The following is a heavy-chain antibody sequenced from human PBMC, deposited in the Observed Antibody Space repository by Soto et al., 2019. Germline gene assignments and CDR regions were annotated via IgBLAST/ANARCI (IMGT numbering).Heavy chain of an antibody. Sequence: VGSLRLSCAASAFTFSSYNMNWVRQAPGKGLEWVSSISSSSSYIYYADAVKGRFTISRDNAKNSLYLQMNSLRAEDTAVYYCARVDYYDSSENWFDPWGQGTLVTVSS. CDR3: ARVDYYDSSENWFDP. J-gene: IGHJ5*02. V-gene: IGHV3-21*04. D-gene: IGHD3-22*01. CDR1: AFTFSSYN. CDR2: ISSSSSYI.